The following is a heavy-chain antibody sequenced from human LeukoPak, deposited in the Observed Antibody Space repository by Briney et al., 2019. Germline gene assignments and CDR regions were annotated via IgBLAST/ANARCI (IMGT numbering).Heavy chain of an antibody. J-gene: IGHJ4*02. Sequence: GGSLRLSCAASGFTFSSYEMNRVRQAPGKGLEWVSYISSSGSTIYYADSVKGRFTISRDNAKNSLYLQMNSLRAEDTGVYYCARVAGGVRGGLYYWGQGTLVTVSS. V-gene: IGHV3-48*03. CDR1: GFTFSSYE. CDR2: ISSSGSTI. D-gene: IGHD3-10*01. CDR3: ARVAGGVRGGLYY.